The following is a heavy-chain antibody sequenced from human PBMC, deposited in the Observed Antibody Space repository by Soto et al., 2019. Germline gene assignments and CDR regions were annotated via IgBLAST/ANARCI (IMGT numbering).Heavy chain of an antibody. V-gene: IGHV1-69*01. CDR1: GGTFSSYA. CDR3: AREGRQVITTDYYYGMDV. CDR2: IIPIFGTA. D-gene: IGHD3-22*01. J-gene: IGHJ6*02. Sequence: VKVSCKASGGTFSSYAISWVRQAPGQGLEWMGGIIPIFGTANYAQKFQGRVTITADESTSTAYMELSSLKSEDTAVYYCAREGRQVITTDYYYGMDVWGQGTTVTVSS.